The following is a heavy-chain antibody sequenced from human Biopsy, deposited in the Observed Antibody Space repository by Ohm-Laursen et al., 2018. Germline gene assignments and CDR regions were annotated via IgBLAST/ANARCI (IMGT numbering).Heavy chain of an antibody. CDR2: IFYSGII. CDR3: ARHPTGFWFDP. Sequence: GTLSLTWTVSGGSVSSNTNYWAWIRQPPGKGLEWIGSIFYSGIIYYNPSLKSRVSISVDTSKNQFSLNLNSVTAADPAVYYCARHPTGFWFDPWGQGTLVIVSS. CDR1: GGSVSSNTNY. J-gene: IGHJ5*02. V-gene: IGHV4-39*01.